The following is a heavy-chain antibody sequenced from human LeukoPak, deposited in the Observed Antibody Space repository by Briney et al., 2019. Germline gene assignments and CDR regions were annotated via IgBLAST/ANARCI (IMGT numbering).Heavy chain of an antibody. J-gene: IGHJ4*02. CDR2: INHSGST. CDR1: GGSFSGYY. V-gene: IGHV4-34*01. CDR3: ARHRDVDIVATVYLDY. Sequence: PSETLSLTCAVYGGSFSGYYWSWIRQPPGKGLEWIGEINHSGSTNYNPSLKSRVTISVDTSKNQFSLKLSSVTAADTAVYYCARHRDVDIVATVYLDYWGQGTLVTVSS. D-gene: IGHD5-12*01.